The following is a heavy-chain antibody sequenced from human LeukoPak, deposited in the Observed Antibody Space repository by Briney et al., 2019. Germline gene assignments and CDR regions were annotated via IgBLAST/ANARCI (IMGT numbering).Heavy chain of an antibody. CDR1: CYSISSGYH. CDR3: ARHHLYDSSGDGRYYFDY. Sequence: PSETLSLTCGVSCYSISSGYHWGWIRQPTGKGLEWIGSMSHSGSTYYNPSLKSRVTISVDTSKNQFSVKLSSVTAADTAVYYCARHHLYDSSGDGRYYFDYWGQGTLVTVSS. J-gene: IGHJ4*02. D-gene: IGHD3-22*01. V-gene: IGHV4-38-2*01. CDR2: MSHSGST.